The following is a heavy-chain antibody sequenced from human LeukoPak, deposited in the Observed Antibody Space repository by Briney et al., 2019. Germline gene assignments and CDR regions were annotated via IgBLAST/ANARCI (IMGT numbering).Heavy chain of an antibody. V-gene: IGHV4-59*01. CDR2: IYYSGST. CDR1: GGSISSYY. CDR3: ARGWGYFDL. D-gene: IGHD6-13*01. Sequence: SETLSLTCTVSGGSISSYYWSWIRQPPGKGLEWIGYIYYSGSTNYNPSLKSRVTISVDTSKNQFSLKLSSVTAADTAMYYCARGWGYFDLWGRGTLVTVSS. J-gene: IGHJ2*01.